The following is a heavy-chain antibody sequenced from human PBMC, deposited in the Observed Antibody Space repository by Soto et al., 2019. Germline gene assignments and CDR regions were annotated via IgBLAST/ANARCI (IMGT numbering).Heavy chain of an antibody. CDR1: GGSISSYY. D-gene: IGHD3-10*01. CDR3: ASDRGYYGSGSYYLDF. Sequence: SENLSLTCTVSGGSISSYYWTWIRQPPGKGLEWIGYIYYSGSTNYNPSLKSRVTISVDTSKNQFSLKLSSVTAADTAVYYCASDRGYYGSGSYYLDFWGQGTLVTV. J-gene: IGHJ4*02. CDR2: IYYSGST. V-gene: IGHV4-59*01.